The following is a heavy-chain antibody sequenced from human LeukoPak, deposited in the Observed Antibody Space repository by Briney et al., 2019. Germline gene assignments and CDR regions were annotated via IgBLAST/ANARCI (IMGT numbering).Heavy chain of an antibody. J-gene: IGHJ5*02. V-gene: IGHV3-21*01. CDR3: ARDLGQYYDTSDNWFDP. D-gene: IGHD3-22*01. CDR2: ISSSSSYI. Sequence: TGGSLRLSCAASGFTFSSYSMNWVRQAPGKGLEWVSSISSSSSYIYYADSVKGRFTISRDNAKNSLYLQMNSLRAEDTAVYYCARDLGQYYDTSDNWFDPWGQGTLVTVSS. CDR1: GFTFSSYS.